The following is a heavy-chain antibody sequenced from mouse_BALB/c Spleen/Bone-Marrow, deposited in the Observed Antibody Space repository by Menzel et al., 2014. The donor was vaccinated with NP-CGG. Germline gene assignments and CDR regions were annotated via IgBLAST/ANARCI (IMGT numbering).Heavy chain of an antibody. D-gene: IGHD1-1*01. CDR2: INPTRGYT. CDR3: AREGTYYAYFDY. CDR1: GYTFTSYT. Sequence: QVQLQQSAAELTRPGASVKMSRKASGYTFTSYTIQWVKQRPGQGLEWIGYINPTRGYTDYNQKFKDKTTLTADKSSSTAYMQLSSLTSEDSAVYFCAREGTYYAYFDYWGQGTTLTVSS. J-gene: IGHJ2*01. V-gene: IGHV1-4*02.